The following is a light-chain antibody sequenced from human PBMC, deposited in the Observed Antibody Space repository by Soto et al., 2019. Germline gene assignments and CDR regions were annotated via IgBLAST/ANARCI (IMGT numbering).Light chain of an antibody. J-gene: IGKJ1*01. CDR3: QQTYTTPWT. V-gene: IGKV1-39*01. Sequence: DIQMTQSPSSLSASVGDRVTITCRASQNINRFVKWYLQKPGKAPELLIYAASSLQSGVPSRFSGSGSGTDFTLTFSSLQPEDFAPYYCQQTYTTPWTFGQGTKVEIK. CDR1: QNINRF. CDR2: AAS.